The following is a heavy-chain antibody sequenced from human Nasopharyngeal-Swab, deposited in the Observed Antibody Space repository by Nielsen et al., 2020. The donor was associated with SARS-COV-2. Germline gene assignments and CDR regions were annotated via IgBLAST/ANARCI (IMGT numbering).Heavy chain of an antibody. CDR3: AKDPGIQYQLLWWNWFDP. CDR2: IRYDGSNK. D-gene: IGHD2-2*01. Sequence: GGSLRLSCAASGFTFSSYGMHRVRQAPGKGLEWVAFIRYDGSNKYYADSVKGRFTISRDNSKNTLYLQMNSLRAEDTAVYYCAKDPGIQYQLLWWNWFDPWGQGTLVTVSS. V-gene: IGHV3-30*02. J-gene: IGHJ5*02. CDR1: GFTFSSYG.